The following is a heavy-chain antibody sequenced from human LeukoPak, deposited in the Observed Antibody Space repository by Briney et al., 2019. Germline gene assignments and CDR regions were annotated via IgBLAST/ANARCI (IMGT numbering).Heavy chain of an antibody. CDR2: IYHSGST. J-gene: IGHJ4*02. Sequence: SETLSLTCTVSGYSISSGYYWGWIRQPPGKGLEWIGSIYHSGSTYYNPSLKSRVTISVDTSKNQFSLKLSSVTAADTAVYYCARGYSYYDSSGYYYWGQGTLVTVSS. CDR3: ARGYSYYDSSGYYY. D-gene: IGHD3-22*01. V-gene: IGHV4-38-2*02. CDR1: GYSISSGYY.